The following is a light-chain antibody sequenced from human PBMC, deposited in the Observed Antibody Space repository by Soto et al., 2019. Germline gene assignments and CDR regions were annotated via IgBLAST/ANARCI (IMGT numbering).Light chain of an antibody. CDR3: QQYGRSPPSWT. J-gene: IGKJ1*01. Sequence: ETVLTQSPGTLSLSPGERATLSCRASQSVSSNYLAWYQQKPGQAPRLLIYGASSRATGIPDRFSGSGSGTDFTLTISTLEPEEFAVYYCQQYGRSPPSWTFGQGTKMEIK. CDR2: GAS. CDR1: QSVSSNY. V-gene: IGKV3-20*01.